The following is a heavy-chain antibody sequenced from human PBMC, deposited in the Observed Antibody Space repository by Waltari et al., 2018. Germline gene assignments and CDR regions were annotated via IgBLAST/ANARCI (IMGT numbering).Heavy chain of an antibody. CDR3: TRASSNIVVVTRHFDY. CDR1: GFTFGAFG. V-gene: IGHV3-49*03. CDR2: IRSKANGETT. D-gene: IGHD2-21*02. Sequence: EVQLVESGGGLVQPGRSLRLSCTASGFTFGAFGLNWFGQAPGKGLEWVGFIRSKANGETTDYAASVKGRFSISRDDSKSIAYLQMNSLKVEDTAVYYCTRASSNIVVVTRHFDYWGQGTLVTVSS. J-gene: IGHJ4*02.